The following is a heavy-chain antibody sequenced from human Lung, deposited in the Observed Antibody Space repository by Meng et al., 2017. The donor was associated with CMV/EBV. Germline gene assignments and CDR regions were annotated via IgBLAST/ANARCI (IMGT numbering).Heavy chain of an antibody. V-gene: IGHV4-4*02. CDR3: ASFPPPGKQWLVTDY. CDR1: GGSISSSNW. J-gene: IGHJ4*02. CDR2: IYHSGST. Sequence: QVRRQEAGPGLVKRSGTLSLTWAVSGGSISSSNWWSWVRQPPGKGLEWIGEIYHSGSTNYNPSLKSRVTISVDKSKNQFSLKLSSVTAADTAVYYCASFPPPGKQWLVTDYWGQGTLVTVSS. D-gene: IGHD6-19*01.